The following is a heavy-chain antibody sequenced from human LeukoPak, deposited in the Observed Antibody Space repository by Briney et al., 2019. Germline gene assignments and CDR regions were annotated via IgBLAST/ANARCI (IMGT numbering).Heavy chain of an antibody. CDR3: ARDYRIVVVPAAKGAGSCGY. J-gene: IGHJ4*02. D-gene: IGHD2-2*01. CDR1: GYTFTSYG. CDR2: ISAYNGNT. Sequence: ASVKVSCTASGYTFTSYGISWVRQAPGQGLEWMGWISAYNGNTNYAQKLQGRVTMTTDTSTSTAYMELRSLRSDDTAVYYCARDYRIVVVPAAKGAGSCGYWGQGTLVTVSS. V-gene: IGHV1-18*04.